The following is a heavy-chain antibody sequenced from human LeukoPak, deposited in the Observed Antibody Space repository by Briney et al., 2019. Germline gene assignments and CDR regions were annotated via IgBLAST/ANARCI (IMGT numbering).Heavy chain of an antibody. CDR2: ISAYNGNT. CDR3: ARASSGIAVAGHLVSPVYFDY. CDR1: GYTFTSYG. V-gene: IGHV1-18*01. D-gene: IGHD6-19*01. Sequence: GASVKVSCKASGYTFTSYGISWVRQAPGQGLEWMGWISAYNGNTNYAQKLQGRVTMTTDTSTSTAYMELRSLRSDDTAVYYCARASSGIAVAGHLVSPVYFDYWGQGTLVTVSS. J-gene: IGHJ4*02.